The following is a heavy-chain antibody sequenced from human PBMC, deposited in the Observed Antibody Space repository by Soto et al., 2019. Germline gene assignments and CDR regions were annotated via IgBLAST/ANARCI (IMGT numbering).Heavy chain of an antibody. Sequence: SETLSLTCSVSGGSISSPYYWGWIRQPPGKGLEWIGSIYFGGSTYFNPSLKSRVTISVDTSKDQFSLKLSSVTAADTAMYYCARGVPPPTYYYDSGGYYYTFWGQGTLVTVSS. CDR1: GGSISSPYY. V-gene: IGHV4-39*01. D-gene: IGHD3-22*01. J-gene: IGHJ4*02. CDR2: IYFGGST. CDR3: ARGVPPPTYYYDSGGYYYTF.